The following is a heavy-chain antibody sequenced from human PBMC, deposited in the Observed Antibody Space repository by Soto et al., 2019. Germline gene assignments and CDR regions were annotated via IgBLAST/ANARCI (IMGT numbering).Heavy chain of an antibody. CDR3: ARGFGYCSSTSCYDGWFDP. Sequence: QVQLVQSGAEVKKPGASVKVSCKASGYTFTSYDINWVRQATGQGLEWMGWMNPNSGNTGYAQKFQGRVTMTRSTSISTAYMELSSLRSEDTAVYYCARGFGYCSSTSCYDGWFDPWGQGTLVTVSS. CDR2: MNPNSGNT. D-gene: IGHD2-2*03. V-gene: IGHV1-8*01. J-gene: IGHJ5*02. CDR1: GYTFTSYD.